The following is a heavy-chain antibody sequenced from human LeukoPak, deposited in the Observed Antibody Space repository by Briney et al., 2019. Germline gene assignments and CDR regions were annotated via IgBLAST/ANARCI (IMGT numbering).Heavy chain of an antibody. J-gene: IGHJ4*02. Sequence: SETLSLTCTVSGGSISSSSYYWGWIRQPPGKGLEWVGSIYYSGSTYYNPSLKSRVTISVDTSKNQFSLKLSSVTAADTAVYYCARHGEVDIVVVPAAIYYFDYWGQGTLVTVSS. V-gene: IGHV4-39*01. CDR1: GGSISSSSYY. CDR3: ARHGEVDIVVVPAAIYYFDY. CDR2: IYYSGST. D-gene: IGHD2-2*01.